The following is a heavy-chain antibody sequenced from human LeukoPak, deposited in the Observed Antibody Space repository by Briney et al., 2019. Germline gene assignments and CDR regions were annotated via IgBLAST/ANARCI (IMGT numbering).Heavy chain of an antibody. D-gene: IGHD1-26*01. Sequence: PSETLSLTCTVSGGSISSSSYYWGWIRQPPGKGLEWIGSIYYSGSTYYNPSLKSRVTISVDTSKNQFSLKLSSVTAADAAVYYCARGRTDSGSYYVDYWGQGTLVTVSS. CDR2: IYYSGST. V-gene: IGHV4-39*07. CDR3: ARGRTDSGSYYVDY. CDR1: GGSISSSSYY. J-gene: IGHJ4*02.